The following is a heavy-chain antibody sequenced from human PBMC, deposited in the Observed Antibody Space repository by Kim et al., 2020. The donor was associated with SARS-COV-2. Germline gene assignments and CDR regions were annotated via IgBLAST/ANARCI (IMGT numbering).Heavy chain of an antibody. V-gene: IGHV4-39*01. Sequence: SETLSLTCTVSGGSISSSSYYWGWIRQPPGKGLEWIGSIYYSGSTYYNPSLKSRVTISVDTSKNQFSLKLSSVTAADTAVYYCARRALRQELSPPILWG. CDR3: ARRALRQELSPPIL. J-gene: IGHJ1*01. CDR1: GGSISSSSYY. CDR2: IYYSGST. D-gene: IGHD3-16*02.